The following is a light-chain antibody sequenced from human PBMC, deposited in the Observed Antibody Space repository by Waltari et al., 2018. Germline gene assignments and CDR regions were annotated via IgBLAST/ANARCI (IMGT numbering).Light chain of an antibody. CDR3: CSYAGSYTLV. Sequence: QSALTQPRSVSGSPGQSVTISCTGTSSDVGGYNYVSWYHQHPGNAPKLMIYEVSKRPSGVPDRVSGSKSGNTASLTISGLQAEDEADYYCCSYAGSYTLVFGGGTKLTVL. V-gene: IGLV2-11*01. CDR1: SSDVGGYNY. CDR2: EVS. J-gene: IGLJ2*01.